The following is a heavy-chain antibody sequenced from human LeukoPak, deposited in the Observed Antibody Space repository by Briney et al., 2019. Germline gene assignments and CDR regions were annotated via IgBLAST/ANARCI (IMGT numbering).Heavy chain of an antibody. CDR3: STTVTQESYYHYGLDV. D-gene: IGHD4-17*01. CDR2: MNPTSGNT. Sequence: GASVKVSCKASGFTFTNYDINWVRQAAGQGLEWMGWMNPTSGNTGYAQQFQGKITLTRNTSISTAYMDLSGLRSDDTAVYYCSTTVTQESYYHYGLDVWGQGTTITVSS. J-gene: IGHJ6*02. V-gene: IGHV1-8*01. CDR1: GFTFTNYD.